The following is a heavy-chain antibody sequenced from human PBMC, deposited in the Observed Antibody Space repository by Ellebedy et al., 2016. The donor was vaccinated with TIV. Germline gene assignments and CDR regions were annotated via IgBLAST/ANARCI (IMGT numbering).Heavy chain of an antibody. V-gene: IGHV2-70*01. Sequence: SGPTLVXPTQTLTLTYTFSGFSLSTSGMCVSWIRQPPGKALEWLALVDWDDDKYYSTSLKTRLTISKDTSKNQVVLTKTNMDPVDTATYYCARQPPIVGAFDVWGQGTMVTVSS. CDR1: GFSLSTSGMC. J-gene: IGHJ3*01. CDR3: ARQPPIVGAFDV. CDR2: VDWDDDK. D-gene: IGHD2-15*01.